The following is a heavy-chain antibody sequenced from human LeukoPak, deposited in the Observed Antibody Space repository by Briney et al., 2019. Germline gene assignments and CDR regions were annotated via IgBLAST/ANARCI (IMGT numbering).Heavy chain of an antibody. CDR3: ARTAGYFYYYHMDV. CDR2: FTGSGSSS. CDR1: GFTFVNYA. Sequence: GGSLRLSCSGSGFTFVNYAMSWVRQAPGKGLEWVSGFTGSGSSSNYGGSVKGRFTISRDNSKNTLYLQMNSLRAEDTALYYCARTAGYFYYYHMDVWGQGTTVTVSS. D-gene: IGHD3-22*01. V-gene: IGHV3-23*01. J-gene: IGHJ6*02.